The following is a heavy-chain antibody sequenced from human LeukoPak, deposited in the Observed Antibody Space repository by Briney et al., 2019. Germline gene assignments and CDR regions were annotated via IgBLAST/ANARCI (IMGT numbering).Heavy chain of an antibody. CDR3: ASFRYDSSGCFDY. CDR2: IKQDGSEK. CDR1: GFTFSSYW. V-gene: IGHV3-7*01. J-gene: IGHJ4*02. D-gene: IGHD3-22*01. Sequence: PGGSLRLSCAASGFTFSSYWMSWVRQAPGKGLEWVANIKQDGSEKYYVDSVKGRFTISRDNAKNSLYLQMNSLRAEDTAVYYCASFRYDSSGCFDYRGQGTLVTVSS.